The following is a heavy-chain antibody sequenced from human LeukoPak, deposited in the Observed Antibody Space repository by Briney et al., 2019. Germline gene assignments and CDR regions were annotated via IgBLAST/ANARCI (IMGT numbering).Heavy chain of an antibody. D-gene: IGHD2-15*01. CDR2: MNPNSGNT. J-gene: IGHJ5*02. V-gene: IGHV1-8*02. Sequence: ASVKVSCKASGYTFTSYDINWVRQATGQGLEWMGWMNPNSGNTGYAQKFQGRVTMTRDTSISTAYMELSRLRSDDTAVYYCARDFPYCSGGSCYSGNRFDPWGQGTLVTVSS. CDR1: GYTFTSYD. CDR3: ARDFPYCSGGSCYSGNRFDP.